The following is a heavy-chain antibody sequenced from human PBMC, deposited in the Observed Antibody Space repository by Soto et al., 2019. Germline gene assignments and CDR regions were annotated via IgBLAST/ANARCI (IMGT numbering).Heavy chain of an antibody. D-gene: IGHD5-12*01. CDR2: ISSNGHST. CDR1: GFTFSNYA. J-gene: IGHJ4*02. CDR3: ARGSNGYHFDY. Sequence: EVQLVESGGGLVQPGGSLRLSCAASGFTFSNYAMHWVRQAPGKGLEYVSTISSNGHSTDYANSVKGRFTISRDNSMNILYHKMGSLRAEGMAVNCCARGSNGYHFDYWGQGTLVTVSS. V-gene: IGHV3-64*01.